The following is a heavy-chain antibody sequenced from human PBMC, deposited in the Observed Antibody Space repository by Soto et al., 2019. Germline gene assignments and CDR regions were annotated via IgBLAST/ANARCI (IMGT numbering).Heavy chain of an antibody. V-gene: IGHV3-48*02. D-gene: IGHD3-3*01. CDR2: ISSSSSTI. CDR3: ARDPTIFGVVPDADYYYYGMDV. CDR1: GFTFSSYS. J-gene: IGHJ6*02. Sequence: LRLSCAASGFTFSSYSMNWVRQAPGKGLEWVSYISSSSSTIYYADSVKGRFTISRDNAKNSLYLQMNSLRDEDTAVYYCARDPTIFGVVPDADYYYYGMDVWGQGTTVTVSS.